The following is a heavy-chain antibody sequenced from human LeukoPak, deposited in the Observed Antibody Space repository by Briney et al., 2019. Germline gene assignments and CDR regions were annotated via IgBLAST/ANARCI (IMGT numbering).Heavy chain of an antibody. V-gene: IGHV1-3*01. D-gene: IGHD3-22*01. CDR3: ARALETYYYDSSGYYLPSDY. Sequence: ASVKVSCKASGYTFTSYAMHWVRQAPGQRLEWMGWINAGNGNTKYSQEFQGRVTITRDTSASTAYMELRSLRSDDTAVYYCARALETYYYDSSGYYLPSDYWGQGTLVTVSS. J-gene: IGHJ4*02. CDR2: INAGNGNT. CDR1: GYTFTSYA.